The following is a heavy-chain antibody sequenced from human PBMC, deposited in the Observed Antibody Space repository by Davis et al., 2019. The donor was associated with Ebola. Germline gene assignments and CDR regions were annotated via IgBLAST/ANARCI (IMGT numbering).Heavy chain of an antibody. CDR2: ISYDGSNK. Sequence: GGSLRLSCAASGFTFSSYGMHWVRQAPGKGLEWVAVISYDGSNKYYADSVKGRFTISRDNSKNTLYLQMNSLRAEDTAVYYCAKSVTVTTLGYFDYWGQGTLVTVSS. V-gene: IGHV3-30*18. CDR3: AKSVTVTTLGYFDY. D-gene: IGHD4-17*01. CDR1: GFTFSSYG. J-gene: IGHJ4*02.